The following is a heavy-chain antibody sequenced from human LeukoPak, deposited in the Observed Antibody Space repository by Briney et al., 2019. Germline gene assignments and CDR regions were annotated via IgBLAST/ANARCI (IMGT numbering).Heavy chain of an antibody. J-gene: IGHJ3*02. CDR2: ISSSGSTI. CDR1: GFTFSSYE. V-gene: IGHV3-48*03. Sequence: PGGSLTLSCAASGFTFSSYEMNWVRQPPGKGMEWVSFISSSGSTIYYADSVKGRFTISRDNAKNSLYLQMNSLRAEDTAVYYCARVRRVAVAPDAFDIWGQGTMVTVSS. D-gene: IGHD6-19*01. CDR3: ARVRRVAVAPDAFDI.